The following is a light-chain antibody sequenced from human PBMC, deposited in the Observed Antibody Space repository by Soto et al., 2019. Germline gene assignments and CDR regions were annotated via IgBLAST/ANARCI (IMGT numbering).Light chain of an antibody. Sequence: QSALTQPASVSGSPGQSITISCTGSSSDVGTQNYVSWYQQHPDKAPKLMIYEVSDRPSGVSNRFSGSKSGITASLTISGVQAEDEADYYCLSYTSSYTVVFGGGTKLTVL. CDR1: SSDVGTQNY. J-gene: IGLJ2*01. V-gene: IGLV2-14*01. CDR3: LSYTSSYTVV. CDR2: EVS.